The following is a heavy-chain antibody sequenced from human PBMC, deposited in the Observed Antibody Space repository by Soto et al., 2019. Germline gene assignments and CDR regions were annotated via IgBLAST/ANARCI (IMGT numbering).Heavy chain of an antibody. CDR2: IYYSGST. D-gene: IGHD2-15*01. CDR1: GVSVSSAGYY. V-gene: IGHV4-31*03. CDR3: ARDMYGYCSGDSCSSGIDY. Sequence: SETLSLTCTVSGVSVSSAGYYCSWIGQHPGGGLEWIGYIYYSGSTDYNPSLKSRVTISVDMSKNQFSLKLRSVTAADTAVYYCARDMYGYCSGDSCSSGIDYWGQGTLVTXS. J-gene: IGHJ4*02.